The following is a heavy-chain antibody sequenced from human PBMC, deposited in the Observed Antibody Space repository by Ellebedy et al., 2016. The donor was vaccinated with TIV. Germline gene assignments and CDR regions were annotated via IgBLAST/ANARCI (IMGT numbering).Heavy chain of an antibody. Sequence: GESLKISCAASGFTFNNFDMTWVRQAPGKGLEWVATVNRAGSATFYADSVKGRFTISRDNSKNTLYLLLNSLRAEDTAVYYCVKGDSVYYYMDVWGKGTTVTVSS. J-gene: IGHJ6*03. CDR3: VKGDSVYYYMDV. D-gene: IGHD2-15*01. V-gene: IGHV3-23*01. CDR2: VNRAGSAT. CDR1: GFTFNNFD.